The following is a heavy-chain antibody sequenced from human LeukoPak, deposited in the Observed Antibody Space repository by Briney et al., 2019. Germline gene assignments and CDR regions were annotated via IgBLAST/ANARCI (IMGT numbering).Heavy chain of an antibody. J-gene: IGHJ3*02. CDR3: ARVKYSNSGGAFDI. D-gene: IGHD6-6*01. CDR1: GFSVISNY. Sequence: PGGSLRLSCVVSGFSVISNYMTWVRQAPGKGLEWVSLMYRDDGPTYYADSVKSRFCISRDNSKNALYLQMNSLRAEDTAMYYCARVKYSNSGGAFDIWGQGTIVTVSS. V-gene: IGHV3-53*01. CDR2: MYRDDGPT.